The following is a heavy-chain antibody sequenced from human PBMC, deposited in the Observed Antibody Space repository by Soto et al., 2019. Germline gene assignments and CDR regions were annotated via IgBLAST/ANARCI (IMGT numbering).Heavy chain of an antibody. CDR3: ASRTVVTLDWYFDL. D-gene: IGHD2-21*02. CDR2: TYGGGDT. Sequence: EVQLVESGGGLVQPGGSLRLSCAVSGITVRSTYVSWVRQAPGKGLEWVSVTYGGGDTDYADSVKGRFTISRDNSKNTLFLQMNNLRAEDTAVYYCASRTVVTLDWYFDLWGRGTLVTVSS. J-gene: IGHJ2*01. CDR1: GITVRSTY. V-gene: IGHV3-66*01.